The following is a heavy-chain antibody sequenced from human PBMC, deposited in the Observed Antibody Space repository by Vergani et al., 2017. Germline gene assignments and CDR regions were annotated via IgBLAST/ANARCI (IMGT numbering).Heavy chain of an antibody. CDR2: IHTNGVI. V-gene: IGHV4-61*02. J-gene: IGHJ3*02. CDR1: GGSFNSGSYY. Sequence: QVQLQESGPGLVKPSQTLSLTCTVSGGSFNSGSYYWSWLRQPAGKRLEWIGRIHTNGVIHYNPSLNSRATISVDTARNQSSLKRTSVTATDTAMYFCARGNPYVDFDIWGQGTMITVSS. CDR3: ARGNPYVDFDI. D-gene: IGHD3-16*01.